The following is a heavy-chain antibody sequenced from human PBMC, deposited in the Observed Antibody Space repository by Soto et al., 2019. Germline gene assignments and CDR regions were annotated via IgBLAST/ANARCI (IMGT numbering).Heavy chain of an antibody. Sequence: GESLKISCQASGYSFSNFWIAWVRQMPGEGLEWLGIIYPDDSDTRYSPSFLGQVTISADKSIKTTYLQWSSLKASDTAIYFCASSVLVTSTMNYFDLWGQGTLVTVSS. CDR3: ASSVLVTSTMNYFDL. CDR1: GYSFSNFW. J-gene: IGHJ4*02. D-gene: IGHD2-8*02. CDR2: IYPDDSDT. V-gene: IGHV5-51*01.